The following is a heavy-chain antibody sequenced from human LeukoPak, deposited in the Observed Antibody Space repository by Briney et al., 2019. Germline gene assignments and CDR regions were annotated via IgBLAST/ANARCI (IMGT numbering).Heavy chain of an antibody. Sequence: SETLSLTCTVSGYSVSSGYYWGWIRQPPGKGLEWIGSMYQSGDTYSNPSLKSRVTISVDTSKNQLSLKLSSVTAADTAVYYCARGPYCSSTSCYAHNWFDPWGQGTLVTVSS. D-gene: IGHD2-2*01. CDR2: MYQSGDT. CDR3: ARGPYCSSTSCYAHNWFDP. J-gene: IGHJ5*02. CDR1: GYSVSSGYY. V-gene: IGHV4-38-2*02.